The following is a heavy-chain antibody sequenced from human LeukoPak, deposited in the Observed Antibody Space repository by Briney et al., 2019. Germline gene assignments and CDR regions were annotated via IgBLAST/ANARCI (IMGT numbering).Heavy chain of an antibody. V-gene: IGHV3-23*01. Sequence: AGGSLRLSCAASGFTFSSYAMSWVRQAPGKGLEWVSVISGSGGTTYYADSVKGRFTISRDNSNNTMFLKMNSLRADDTAVYYCAKIIDSSGWNTYDYWGQGTLVTVSS. J-gene: IGHJ4*02. CDR3: AKIIDSSGWNTYDY. D-gene: IGHD6-19*01. CDR1: GFTFSSYA. CDR2: ISGSGGTT.